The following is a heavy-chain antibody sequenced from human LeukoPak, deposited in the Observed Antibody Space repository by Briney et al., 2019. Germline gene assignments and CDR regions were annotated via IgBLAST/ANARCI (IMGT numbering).Heavy chain of an antibody. D-gene: IGHD3-10*01. CDR3: ARRSYYGSGSYYPFDY. CDR2: IYYGGST. V-gene: IGHV4-39*01. CDR1: GGSISSSSYY. Sequence: PSETLSLTCTVSGGSISSSSYYWGWIRQPPGKGLEWIGSIYYGGSTYYNPSLKSRVTISVDTSKNQFSLKLSSVTAADTAVHYCARRSYYGSGSYYPFDYWGQGTLVTVSS. J-gene: IGHJ4*02.